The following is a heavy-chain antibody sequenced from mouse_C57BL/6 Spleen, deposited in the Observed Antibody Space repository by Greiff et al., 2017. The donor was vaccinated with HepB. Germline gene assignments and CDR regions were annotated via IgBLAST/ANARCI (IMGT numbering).Heavy chain of an antibody. Sequence: DVKLQESGGGLVQPGGSLKLSCAASGIDFSRYWMSWVRRAPGKGLEWIGEINPDSSTINYAPSLKDKFIISRDNAKNTLYLQMSKVRSEDTALYYCARQGDYYGSGWFAYWGQGTLVTVSA. CDR3: ARQGDYYGSGWFAY. V-gene: IGHV4-1*01. CDR1: GIDFSRYW. CDR2: INPDSSTI. D-gene: IGHD1-1*01. J-gene: IGHJ3*01.